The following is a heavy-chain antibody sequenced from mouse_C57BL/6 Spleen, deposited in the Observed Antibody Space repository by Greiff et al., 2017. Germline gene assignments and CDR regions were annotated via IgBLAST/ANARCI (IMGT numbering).Heavy chain of an antibody. J-gene: IGHJ2*01. CDR3: ARGRVYDLLFDY. D-gene: IGHD2-3*01. CDR2: INPSNGGT. Sequence: QVQLQQPGPELVKPGASVKLSCKASGYTFTSYWMHWVKQRPGQGLEWIGNINPSNGGTNYNEKFKSKATLTVDKSSSTAYMQLSSLTSEDSAVYYCARGRVYDLLFDYWGQGTTLTVSS. CDR1: GYTFTSYW. V-gene: IGHV1-53*01.